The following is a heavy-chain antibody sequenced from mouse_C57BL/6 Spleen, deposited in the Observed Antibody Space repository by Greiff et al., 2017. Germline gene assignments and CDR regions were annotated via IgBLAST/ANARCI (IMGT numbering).Heavy chain of an antibody. CDR1: GYSFTGYY. CDR3: ASDYYGRGYFDV. D-gene: IGHD1-1*01. Sequence: VQLQQSGPELVKPGASVKISCKASGYSFTGYYMNWVKQSPEKSLEWIGEITPSTGGTTYNQKFKAKATLTVDKSSSTAYMQLKSLTSEDSAVYYCASDYYGRGYFDVWGTGTTVTVSS. CDR2: ITPSTGGT. V-gene: IGHV1-42*01. J-gene: IGHJ1*03.